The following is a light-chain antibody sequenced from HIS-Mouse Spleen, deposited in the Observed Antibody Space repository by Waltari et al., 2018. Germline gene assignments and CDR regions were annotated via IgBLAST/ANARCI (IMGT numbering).Light chain of an antibody. V-gene: IGKV3-20*01. CDR1: QSVSSSY. CDR3: QQYGSSPWT. CDR2: GAS. Sequence: EIVLTQSPGTLSLSPGERATLSCRASQSVSSSYLAWYQQNPGQAPRLLIYGASSRATGIPDRCSGSWSGTDFTLTISRLEPEDFAVYYCQQYGSSPWTFGQGTKVEIK. J-gene: IGKJ1*01.